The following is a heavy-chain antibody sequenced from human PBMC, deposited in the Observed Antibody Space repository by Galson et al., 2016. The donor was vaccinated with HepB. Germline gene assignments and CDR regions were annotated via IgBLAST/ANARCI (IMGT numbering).Heavy chain of an antibody. CDR3: AKAGDRDSDYYMDV. V-gene: IGHV3-23*01. Sequence: SLRLSCAASGFTFYNYAMSWVRQAPGKGLEWVSAISGSGGGTFTYYGDSVKGRIIVSRDNSRNTLYLQMNSLRAEDTAIYYCAKAGDRDSDYYMDVWGKGTTVSVSS. J-gene: IGHJ6*03. CDR2: ISGSGGGTFT. CDR1: GFTFYNYA. D-gene: IGHD5-24*01.